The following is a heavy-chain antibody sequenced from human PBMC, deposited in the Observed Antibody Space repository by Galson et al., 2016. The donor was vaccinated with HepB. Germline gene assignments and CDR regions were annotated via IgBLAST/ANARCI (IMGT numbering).Heavy chain of an antibody. V-gene: IGHV3-23*01. CDR1: GFTFTDHA. Sequence: SLRLSCAASGFTFTDHAMSWVRLVPGKGLEWVAVVSGNGGTIYHSDSVKGRFTISRDNSKNTLYLQMNSLRAEDTATYYCAKEMRWLKLGLDYWGQGTRVTVSS. D-gene: IGHD5-24*01. CDR3: AKEMRWLKLGLDY. CDR2: VSGNGGTI. J-gene: IGHJ4*02.